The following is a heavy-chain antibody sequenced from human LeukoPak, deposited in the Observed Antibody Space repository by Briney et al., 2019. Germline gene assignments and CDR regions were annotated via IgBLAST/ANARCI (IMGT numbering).Heavy chain of an antibody. CDR3: ARAAGNYDFWSGYNNWFDP. CDR1: GGTFSSYA. J-gene: IGHJ5*02. V-gene: IGHV1-2*04. Sequence: ASVKVSCKASGGTFSSYAISWVRQAPGQGLEWMGGINPNSGGTNYAQKFQGWVTMTRDTSISTAYMELSRLRSDDTAVYYCARAAGNYDFWSGYNNWFDPWGQGTLVTVSS. D-gene: IGHD3-3*01. CDR2: INPNSGGT.